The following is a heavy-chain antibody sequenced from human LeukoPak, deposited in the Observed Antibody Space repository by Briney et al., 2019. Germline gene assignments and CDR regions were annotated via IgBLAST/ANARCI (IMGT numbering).Heavy chain of an antibody. CDR3: ARYYYDRAYFDY. D-gene: IGHD3-22*01. Sequence: SETLSLTCTVSDGSISSYYWSWIRQPPGKGLEWIGYIYYSGSTNYNPSLKSRVTISVDTSKNQFSLKLSSVTAADTAVYYCARYYYDRAYFDYWGQGTLVTVSS. CDR1: DGSISSYY. CDR2: IYYSGST. V-gene: IGHV4-59*01. J-gene: IGHJ4*02.